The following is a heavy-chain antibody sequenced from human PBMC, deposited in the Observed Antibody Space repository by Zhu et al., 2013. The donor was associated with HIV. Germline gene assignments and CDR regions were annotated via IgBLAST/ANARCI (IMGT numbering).Heavy chain of an antibody. CDR1: GYTFTSYG. V-gene: IGHV1-18*01. Sequence: QVQLVQSGAEVKRPGASVKVSCKASGYTFTSYGISWVRQAPGQGLEWMGWISGYNGNTNYAQKLQGRVTMTTDTSTSTAYMELRSLRSDDTAVYYCARDPALTTARPNYYYMDVWGKGTTVTVSS. CDR2: ISGYNGNT. D-gene: IGHD6-6*01. CDR3: ARDPALTTARPNYYYMDV. J-gene: IGHJ6*03.